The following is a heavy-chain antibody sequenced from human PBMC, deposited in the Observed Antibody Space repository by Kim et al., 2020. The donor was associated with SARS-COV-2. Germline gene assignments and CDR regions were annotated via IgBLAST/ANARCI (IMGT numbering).Heavy chain of an antibody. CDR3: ARDSVDSGSSLDY. V-gene: IGHV3-30*04. Sequence: GGSLRLSCAAFGFSFSRHAMHWVRQAPGKGLEWVAVMSYDGSKKHYADSVKGRFNISRDNSKYTVYLQMNSLRVEDTALYYCARDSVDSGSSLDYWGQG. J-gene: IGHJ4*02. CDR1: GFSFSRHA. D-gene: IGHD3-10*01. CDR2: MSYDGSKK.